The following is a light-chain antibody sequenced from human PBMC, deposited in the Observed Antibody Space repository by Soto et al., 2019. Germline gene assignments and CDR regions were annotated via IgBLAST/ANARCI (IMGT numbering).Light chain of an antibody. CDR2: QAS. CDR1: QGIRSW. J-gene: IGKJ1*01. Sequence: DIQMTQSPSTLSASVGDRVTITCRASQGIRSWLAWYQQKPGKAPNLLIFQASNFTSGVPSRFSGSGSGTEYTLTISSLQPDDFAIYYCQQYNSYPWTFGQGTKVEIK. CDR3: QQYNSYPWT. V-gene: IGKV1-5*03.